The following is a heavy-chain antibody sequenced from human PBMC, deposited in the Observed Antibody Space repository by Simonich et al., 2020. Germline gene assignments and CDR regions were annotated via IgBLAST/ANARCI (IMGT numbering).Heavy chain of an antibody. CDR3: ARHKGYCRGGSCYSHWYFDL. V-gene: IGHV4-39*01. Sequence: QLQLQESGPGLVKPSETLSLTCTVSGGSISSSSYYWGWIRQPPGKGLEWIGCISYSGNTNYNTSLKSRVTISGDTSKKQFSLKLSSVTAADTAVYYCARHKGYCRGGSCYSHWYFDLWGRGTLVTVSS. CDR1: GGSISSSSYY. CDR2: ISYSGNT. D-gene: IGHD2-15*01. J-gene: IGHJ2*01.